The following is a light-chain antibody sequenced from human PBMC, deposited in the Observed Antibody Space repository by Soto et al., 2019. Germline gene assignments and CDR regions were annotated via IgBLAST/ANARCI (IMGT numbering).Light chain of an antibody. V-gene: IGLV3-21*04. CDR1: NIGGKS. Sequence: SYELTQPPSVSVAPGKTARISCGGNNIGGKSVHWYQQKPGQAPVVVIYYDRDRPSGIPERFSGSNSGNTATLTISRVEAGDEADYYCQVWDSSSDHPGVFGGGTKLTVL. CDR2: YDR. J-gene: IGLJ2*01. CDR3: QVWDSSSDHPGV.